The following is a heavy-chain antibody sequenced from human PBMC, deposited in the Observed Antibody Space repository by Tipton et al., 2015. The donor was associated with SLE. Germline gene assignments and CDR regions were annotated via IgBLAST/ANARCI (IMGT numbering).Heavy chain of an antibody. V-gene: IGHV4-34*01. CDR3: ASGGGTMSYRPPGPFDA. D-gene: IGHD3-10*01. CDR2: IDHGGRT. J-gene: IGHJ3*01. Sequence: TLSLICAVYGGSFTDLYWSWIRQTPGKGLEWIGEIDHGGRTNYNPSLESRVTISVDTSKKQFFLKVNSVTAADTAVYYCASGGGTMSYRPPGPFDAWGQGTLVVVSS. CDR1: GGSFTDLY.